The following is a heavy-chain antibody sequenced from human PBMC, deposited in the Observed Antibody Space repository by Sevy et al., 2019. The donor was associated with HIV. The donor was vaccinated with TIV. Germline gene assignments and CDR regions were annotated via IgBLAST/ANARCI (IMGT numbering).Heavy chain of an antibody. D-gene: IGHD3-3*01. J-gene: IGHJ4*02. CDR1: GFSFSNYA. CDR2: ISGSGGTT. CDR3: VTVPSGPNHAFGVVQGA. V-gene: IGHV3-23*01. Sequence: GGSLRLSCAASGFSFSNYAMSWVRQAPLKGLEWVSVISGSGGTTFYADSVKGRFTISRDNFKNTLYLQMNSLRAEDTAVYYCVTVPSGPNHAFGVVQGARGQGTLVTVSS.